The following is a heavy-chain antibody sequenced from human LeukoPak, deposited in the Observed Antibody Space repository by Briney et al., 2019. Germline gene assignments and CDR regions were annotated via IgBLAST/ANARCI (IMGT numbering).Heavy chain of an antibody. Sequence: SSETLSLTCAVSGYSISSGYYWGWIRQPPGEGLEWIGSIYHSGSTYYNPSLKSRVTISVDTSKNQFSLKLSSVTAADTAVYYCARHKSSGFSYDYWGQGTLVTVSS. V-gene: IGHV4-38-2*01. CDR3: ARHKSSGFSYDY. CDR1: GYSISSGYY. CDR2: IYHSGST. D-gene: IGHD6-19*01. J-gene: IGHJ4*02.